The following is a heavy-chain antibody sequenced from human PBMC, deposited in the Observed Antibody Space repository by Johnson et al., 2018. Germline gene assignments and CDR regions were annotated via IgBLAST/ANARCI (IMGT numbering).Heavy chain of an antibody. CDR1: GFTFSSYG. Sequence: VQLVESGGGVVQPGRSLRLSCAASGFTFSSYGMHWVRQAPGKGLEWVAVISYDGSNKYYVDSVKGRFTISRDNSKNTLYLQMNSLRAEDTAVYYCARAPVVVAATGPAEYFQHWGQGTLVIVSS. CDR3: ARAPVVVAATGPAEYFQH. V-gene: IGHV3-30*03. D-gene: IGHD2-15*01. J-gene: IGHJ1*01. CDR2: ISYDGSNK.